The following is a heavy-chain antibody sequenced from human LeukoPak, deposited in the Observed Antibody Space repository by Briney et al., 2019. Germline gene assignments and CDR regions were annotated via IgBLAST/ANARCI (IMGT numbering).Heavy chain of an antibody. J-gene: IGHJ4*02. CDR1: GYSFTNYW. V-gene: IGHV5-51*01. CDR2: IYPGDSDT. Sequence: GESLKISCKGSGYSFTNYWVGLVRQMPGKGLGGMGIIYPGDSDTRYSPSFQGQVTISADKSISTAYLQWSSLKASDTAIYYCAKHTREGASDTPFDYWGQGTLVTVSS. CDR3: AKHTREGASDTPFDY. D-gene: IGHD2-15*01.